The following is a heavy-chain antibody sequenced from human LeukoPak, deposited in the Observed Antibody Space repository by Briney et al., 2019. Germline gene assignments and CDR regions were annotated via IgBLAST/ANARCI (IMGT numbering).Heavy chain of an antibody. CDR1: GFIFDHFV. CDR2: INWDSTSK. CDR3: ARDLKYCTGGMCYFTAVADS. V-gene: IGHV3-20*04. J-gene: IGHJ4*02. Sequence: PGGSLRLSCATSGFIFDHFVMNWVRQVPGKGREWVSGINWDSTSKNYVDSVRGRFTISRDNAKNSLYLQTNSLRVEDTAFYYCARDLKYCTGGMCYFTAVADSWGQGTLVTVSS. D-gene: IGHD2-8*02.